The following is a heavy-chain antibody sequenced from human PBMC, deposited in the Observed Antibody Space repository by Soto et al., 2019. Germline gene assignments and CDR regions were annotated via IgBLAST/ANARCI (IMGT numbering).Heavy chain of an antibody. CDR2: IYPGDSDT. D-gene: IGHD6-19*01. J-gene: IGHJ6*02. CDR3: ARSIAVTGTYFSGLDV. V-gene: IGHV5-51*01. Sequence: GESLKISCKGSGYSFTSYGIGWVRQMPGKGLEWMGIIYPGDSDTRYSPSFQGQVIISADKSSNTVYLQWSSLKASDTAMYYCARSIAVTGTYFSGLDVWGQGTPVTVSS. CDR1: GYSFTSYG.